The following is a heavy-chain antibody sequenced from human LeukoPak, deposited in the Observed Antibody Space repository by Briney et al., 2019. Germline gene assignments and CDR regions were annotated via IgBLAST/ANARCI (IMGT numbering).Heavy chain of an antibody. Sequence: GASVKVSCKVSGYTLTELSMHWVRQAPGKGLEWMGGFDPEDGETIYAQKFRGRVTMTEDTSTDTAYMELSSLRSEDTAVYYCATPIAAAGNWFDPWGQGTLVTVSS. V-gene: IGHV1-24*01. CDR1: GYTLTELS. CDR2: FDPEDGET. CDR3: ATPIAAAGNWFDP. J-gene: IGHJ5*02. D-gene: IGHD6-13*01.